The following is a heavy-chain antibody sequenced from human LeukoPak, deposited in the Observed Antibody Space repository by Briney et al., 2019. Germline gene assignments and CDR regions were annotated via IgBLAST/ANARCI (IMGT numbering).Heavy chain of an antibody. V-gene: IGHV4-39*07. Sequence: PSETLSLTCTVSGGSISSSTYYWGWIRQPPGKGLEWIGSIYYSGSAYYNPSLKSRVTISVDTSKNQFSLKLTSVTAADTAVYYCARGKYCIGGNCYANWFDPWGQGTLVTVSS. J-gene: IGHJ5*02. CDR2: IYYSGSA. CDR1: GGSISSSTYY. D-gene: IGHD2-15*01. CDR3: ARGKYCIGGNCYANWFDP.